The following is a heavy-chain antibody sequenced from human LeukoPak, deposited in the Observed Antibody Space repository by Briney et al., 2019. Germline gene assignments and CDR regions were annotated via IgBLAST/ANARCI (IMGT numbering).Heavy chain of an antibody. Sequence: PGGSLRLSCAASGFTVSSNYMSWVRQAPGKGLEWVSVIYSGGSTYYADSVKGRFTISRDNSKNTLYLQMNSLRAEDTAVYYCATEANYYYYGMDVWGQGTTVTVSS. CDR2: IYSGGST. CDR1: GFTVSSNY. V-gene: IGHV3-66*01. J-gene: IGHJ6*02. CDR3: ATEANYYYYGMDV.